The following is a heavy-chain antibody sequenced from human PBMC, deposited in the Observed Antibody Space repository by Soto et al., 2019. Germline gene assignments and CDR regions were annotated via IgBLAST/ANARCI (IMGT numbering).Heavy chain of an antibody. Sequence: QVQLVQSGAEVKKPGASVKVSCKASGYTFTSYGISWVRQAPGQGLEWMGWISAYNGNTNYAQKLQGRVTMTTDTSTRSAYMELRSLRSDDTAVYYCARRLVGWSGGNSFFWFDPWGQGTLVTVSS. CDR2: ISAYNGNT. CDR1: GYTFTSYG. D-gene: IGHD2-15*01. CDR3: ARRLVGWSGGNSFFWFDP. J-gene: IGHJ5*02. V-gene: IGHV1-18*01.